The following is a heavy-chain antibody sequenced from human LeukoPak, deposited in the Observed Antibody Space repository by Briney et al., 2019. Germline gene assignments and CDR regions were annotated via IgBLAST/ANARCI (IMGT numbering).Heavy chain of an antibody. J-gene: IGHJ4*02. D-gene: IGHD6-13*01. CDR1: GFTFSRYG. V-gene: IGHV3-30*03. Sequence: GGSLRLSCAASGFTFSRYGMHWVRQAPGKGLEWVALISNAGSNQYYADSVEGRFTISRDNSKSTMYLQMNSLKPEDTGVYYCARVLAAAGTEAFDYWGQGILVTVSS. CDR3: ARVLAAAGTEAFDY. CDR2: ISNAGSNQ.